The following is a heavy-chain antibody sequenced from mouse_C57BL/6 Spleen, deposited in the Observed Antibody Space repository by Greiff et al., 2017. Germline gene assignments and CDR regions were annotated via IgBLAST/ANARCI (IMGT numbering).Heavy chain of an antibody. D-gene: IGHD2-5*01. J-gene: IGHJ2*01. Sequence: QVQLQQSGAELVKPGASVKISCKASGYAFSSYWMNWVKQRPGKGLEGIGQIYPGDGDTNYNGKFKGKATLTADKSSSTAYMQLSSLTSEDSAVYFCARGAYYSKNFDYWGQGTTLTVSS. CDR1: GYAFSSYW. CDR3: ARGAYYSKNFDY. V-gene: IGHV1-80*01. CDR2: IYPGDGDT.